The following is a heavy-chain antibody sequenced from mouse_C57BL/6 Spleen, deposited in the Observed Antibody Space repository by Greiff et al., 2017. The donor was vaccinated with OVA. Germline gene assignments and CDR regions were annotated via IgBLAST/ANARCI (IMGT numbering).Heavy chain of an antibody. CDR2: IHPNSGST. CDR1: GYTFTSYW. V-gene: IGHV1-64*01. Sequence: QVHVKQPGAELVKPGASVKLSCKASGYTFTSYWMHWVKQRPGQGLEWIGMIHPNSGSTNYNEKFKSKATLTVDKSSSTAYMQLSSLTSEDSAVYYCARGGDGYYGYFDVWGTGTTVTVSS. J-gene: IGHJ1*03. D-gene: IGHD2-3*01. CDR3: ARGGDGYYGYFDV.